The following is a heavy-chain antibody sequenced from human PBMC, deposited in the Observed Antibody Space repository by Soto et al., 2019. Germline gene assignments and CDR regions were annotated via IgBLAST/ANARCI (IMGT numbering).Heavy chain of an antibody. CDR3: ARTVARDYYYKGVDF. V-gene: IGHV6-1*01. D-gene: IGHD6-19*01. CDR2: TYYRSQWYN. J-gene: IGHJ6*02. Sequence: PSQTLSLTCVISGDSVSSNSAAWNWIRQSPSRGLEWLGRTYYRSQWYNDYAVSVKGRIIINPDTSKNQFSLQLSSVTPEDTAVYYCARTVARDYYYKGVDFWRQGTTVTVSS. CDR1: GDSVSSNSAA.